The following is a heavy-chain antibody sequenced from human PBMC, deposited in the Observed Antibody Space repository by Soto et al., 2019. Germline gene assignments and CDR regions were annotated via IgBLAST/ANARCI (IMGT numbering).Heavy chain of an antibody. CDR3: ARDPPATRHGMDV. CDR1: GFTVSSNY. J-gene: IGHJ6*02. Sequence: GGSLRLSCAASGFTVSSNYVSWVRQAPGKGLEWVSVIYSGGSTYYADSVRGRFTISRDNSKNTLYLQMKSLRAEDTAVYYCARDPPATRHGMDVWGQGTTVTVSS. V-gene: IGHV3-53*01. CDR2: IYSGGST.